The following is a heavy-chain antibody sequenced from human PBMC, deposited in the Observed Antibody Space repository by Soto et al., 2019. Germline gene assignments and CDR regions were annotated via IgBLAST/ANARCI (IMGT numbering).Heavy chain of an antibody. J-gene: IGHJ6*02. V-gene: IGHV4-59*01. D-gene: IGHD2-15*01. CDR3: ARDHPVVRPRGYYYYGMDV. CDR2: IYYSGST. Sequence: ETLCLTCTVSGGSISSYYWSWIRQPPGKGLEWIGYIYYSGSTNYNPSLKSRVTISVDTSKNQFSLKLSSVTAADTAVYYCARDHPVVRPRGYYYYGMDVWGQGTTVTVSS. CDR1: GGSISSYY.